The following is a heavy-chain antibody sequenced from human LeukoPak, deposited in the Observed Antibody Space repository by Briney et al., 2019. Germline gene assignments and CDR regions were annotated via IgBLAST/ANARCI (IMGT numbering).Heavy chain of an antibody. CDR1: GGTFSSYA. J-gene: IGHJ5*02. D-gene: IGHD3-22*01. CDR2: IIPILGIA. Sequence: GSSVKVSCKASGGTFSSYAISWVRQAPGQGLEWMGRIIPILGIANYAQKFQGRVTITADKSTSTAYMELSSLRSEDTAVYYCARSYYDSSGYSGWFDPWGQGTLVTVSS. CDR3: ARSYYDSSGYSGWFDP. V-gene: IGHV1-69*04.